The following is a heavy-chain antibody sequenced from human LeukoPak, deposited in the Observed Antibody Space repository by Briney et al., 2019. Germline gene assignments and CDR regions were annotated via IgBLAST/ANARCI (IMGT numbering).Heavy chain of an antibody. V-gene: IGHV4-59*01. CDR2: IYYSGST. CDR3: ARVDGYSSSWYVDY. CDR1: GGSISSYY. Sequence: SETLSLTCTVSGGSISSYYWSWIRQPPGKGLEWIGYIYYSGSTNYNPSLKSRVTISVDTSKNQFSLKLSSVTAADTAVYYCARVDGYSSSWYVDYWGQGTLVTDSS. J-gene: IGHJ4*02. D-gene: IGHD6-13*01.